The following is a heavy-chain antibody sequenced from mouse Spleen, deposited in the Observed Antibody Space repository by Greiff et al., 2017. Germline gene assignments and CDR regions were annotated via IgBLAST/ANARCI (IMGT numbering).Heavy chain of an antibody. CDR3: TRGMITTYNFDY. CDR2: IDPETGGT. Sequence: QVQLQQSGAELVRPGASVTLSCKASGYTFTDYEMHWVKQTPVHGLEWIGAIDPETGGTAYNQKFKGKAILTADKSSSTAYMELRSLTSEDSAVYYCTRGMITTYNFDYWGQGTTLTGSS. D-gene: IGHD2-4*01. CDR1: GYTFTDYE. V-gene: IGHV1-15*01. J-gene: IGHJ2*01.